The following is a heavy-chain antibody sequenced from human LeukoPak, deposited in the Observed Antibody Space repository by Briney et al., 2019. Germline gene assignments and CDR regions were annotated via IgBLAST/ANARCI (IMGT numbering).Heavy chain of an antibody. D-gene: IGHD1-26*01. V-gene: IGHV4-59*01. Sequence: LETLSLTCTVSGGSISSYYWSWIRQPPGKGLEWIGYIYYSGSTNYNPSLKSRVTISVDTSKNQFSLKLSSVTAADTAVYYCARDLNSGSLFDYWGQGTLVTVSS. CDR3: ARDLNSGSLFDY. CDR1: GGSISSYY. CDR2: IYYSGST. J-gene: IGHJ4*02.